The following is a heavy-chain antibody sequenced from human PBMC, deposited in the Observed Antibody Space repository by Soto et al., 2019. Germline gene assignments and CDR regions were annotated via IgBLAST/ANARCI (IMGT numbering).Heavy chain of an antibody. CDR3: ARGPYSSSGQIGGVYYYYYYGMDV. CDR1: GFTFSSYG. Sequence: GGSRRRSWAASGFTFSSYGMHWVRQAPGKGLEWVAVIWYDGSNKYYADSVKGRFTISRDNSKNTLYLQMNSLRAEDTAVYYCARGPYSSSGQIGGVYYYYYYGMDVWGQGTTVTV. J-gene: IGHJ6*02. CDR2: IWYDGSNK. V-gene: IGHV3-33*01. D-gene: IGHD6-6*01.